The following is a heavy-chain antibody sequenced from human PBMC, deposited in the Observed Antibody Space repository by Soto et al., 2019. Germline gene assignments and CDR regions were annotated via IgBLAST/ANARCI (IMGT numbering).Heavy chain of an antibody. D-gene: IGHD3-3*01. V-gene: IGHV3-23*01. CDR3: AKDGGGFFNESES. J-gene: IGHJ3*01. Sequence: VHLLESGGILVQPGGSLRLSCTASGFTFSDYAMHWVRQAPGKGLEWVSSIKASAEHHADSVTRRFSISRDNSKNALYAQMNNRRAEDTAVYYCAKDGGGFFNESESWGRGTGFTVCS. CDR2: IKASAE. CDR1: GFTFSDYA.